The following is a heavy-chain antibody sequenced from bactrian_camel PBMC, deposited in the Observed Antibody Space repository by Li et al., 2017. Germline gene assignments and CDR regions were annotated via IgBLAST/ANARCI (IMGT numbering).Heavy chain of an antibody. D-gene: IGHD6*01. V-gene: IGHV3S53*01. CDR2: FIYTFGRTT. CDR1: GNTYNLNC. J-gene: IGHJ4*01. CDR3: AADVGSMSGNCQPNY. Sequence: HVQLVESGGGSVPPGGSVRLSCAASGNTYNLNCLGWFRQAPGMEREQVAVFIYTFGRTTRYADSVKGRFTIPQDDAKNTVYLQMNNLKPEDTAMYYCAADVGSMSGNCQPNYWGQGTQVTVSS.